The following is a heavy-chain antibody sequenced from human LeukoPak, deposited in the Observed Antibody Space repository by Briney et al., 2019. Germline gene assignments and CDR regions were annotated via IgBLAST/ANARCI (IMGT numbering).Heavy chain of an antibody. D-gene: IGHD4-17*01. Sequence: SETLSLTCTVSVGSISSYSWSWIRQPPGEGLEWIGYIYYSGSTNYNPSLKSRLTISVDTSKNQFSLNLSSVTAADTAVYYCARGMTTGPDPWGQGTLVTVSS. CDR1: VGSISSYS. J-gene: IGHJ5*02. CDR3: ARGMTTGPDP. CDR2: IYYSGST. V-gene: IGHV4-59*08.